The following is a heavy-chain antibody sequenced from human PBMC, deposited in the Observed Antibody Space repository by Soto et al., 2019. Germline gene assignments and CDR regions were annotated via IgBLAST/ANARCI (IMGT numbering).Heavy chain of an antibody. CDR3: ARVFLGTIFGVVINAQYMDV. Sequence: ASVKVSCKVSGYTLTELSMHWVRQAPGKGLERMGGFDPEDGETIYAQKFQGRVTMTEDTSTDTAYMELSSLRSEDTAVYYFARVFLGTIFGVVINAQYMDVWGKGTTVTVCS. CDR1: GYTLTELS. CDR2: FDPEDGET. V-gene: IGHV1-24*01. J-gene: IGHJ6*03. D-gene: IGHD3-3*01.